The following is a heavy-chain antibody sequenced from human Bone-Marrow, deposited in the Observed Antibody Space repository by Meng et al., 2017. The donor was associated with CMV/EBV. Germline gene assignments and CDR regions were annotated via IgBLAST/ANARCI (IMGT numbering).Heavy chain of an antibody. CDR2: LYYSGNT. CDR3: ARGAYQFDP. V-gene: IGHV4-39*07. D-gene: IGHD2-2*01. Sequence: SEPLSLTCTVSGGSISSSSYYWGWIRQPPGKGLEWFGSLYYSGNTYYNPSLKSRVTISVDTSKNQFSLKLSSVTAADTAVYYCARGAYQFDPWGQGTLVTVSS. J-gene: IGHJ5*02. CDR1: GGSISSSSYY.